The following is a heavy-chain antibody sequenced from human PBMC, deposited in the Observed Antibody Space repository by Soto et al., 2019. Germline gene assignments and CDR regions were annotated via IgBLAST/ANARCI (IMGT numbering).Heavy chain of an antibody. J-gene: IGHJ4*02. CDR1: GFTFDDYA. CDR3: AKAVAGSTPSLDY. V-gene: IGHV3-9*01. Sequence: GGSLRLSCAASGFTFDDYAMHWVRQAPGKGLEWVSGTSWNSGSIGYADSVKGRFTISRDNAKNSLYLQMNSLRAEDTALYYCAKAVAGSTPSLDYWGQGTLVTVSS. CDR2: TSWNSGSI. D-gene: IGHD6-19*01.